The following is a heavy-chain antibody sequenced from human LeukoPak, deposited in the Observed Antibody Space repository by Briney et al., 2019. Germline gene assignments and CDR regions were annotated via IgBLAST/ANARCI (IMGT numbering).Heavy chain of an antibody. CDR1: GFTFSSYA. Sequence: AGGSLRLSCAASGFTFSSYAMSWVRQAPGKGLEWVSAISGSGGSTYYADSVKGRFTISRDNSKNTLYLQMNSLRAEDTAVYYCAKDQASGYSGYEPFDYWGQGTLVTVSS. CDR3: AKDQASGYSGYEPFDY. D-gene: IGHD5-12*01. J-gene: IGHJ4*02. CDR2: ISGSGGST. V-gene: IGHV3-23*01.